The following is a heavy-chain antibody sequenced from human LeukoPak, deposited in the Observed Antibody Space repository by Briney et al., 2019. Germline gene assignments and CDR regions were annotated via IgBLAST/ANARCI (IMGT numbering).Heavy chain of an antibody. CDR3: AIHIVVVPAAIYDY. Sequence: ASVKVSCKVSGYTLTELSMHWVRQAPGKGLEWMGGFDPEDGETIYAQKFQGRVTMTEDTSTDTAYMELSSLRSEDTAVYYCAIHIVVVPAAIYDYWGQGTLVTVSP. V-gene: IGHV1-24*01. J-gene: IGHJ4*02. CDR2: FDPEDGET. D-gene: IGHD2-2*01. CDR1: GYTLTELS.